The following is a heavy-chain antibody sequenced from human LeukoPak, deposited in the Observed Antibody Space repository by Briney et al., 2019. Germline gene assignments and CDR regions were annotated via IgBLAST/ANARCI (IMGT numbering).Heavy chain of an antibody. CDR3: ARGYGYTFDY. CDR2: ISSSGGTI. J-gene: IGHJ4*02. V-gene: IGHV3-11*04. D-gene: IGHD5-24*01. Sequence: PGGSLRLSCAASGFTFSDFYMSWIRQAPGKGLEWVSYISSSGGTIYYADSVKGRFTVSRNNAKNSLYLQMDSLRAEDTAVYYCARGYGYTFDYWGQGTLVTVSS. CDR1: GFTFSDFY.